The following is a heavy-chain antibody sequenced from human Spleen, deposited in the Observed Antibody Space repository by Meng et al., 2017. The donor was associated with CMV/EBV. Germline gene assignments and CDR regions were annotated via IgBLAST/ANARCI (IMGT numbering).Heavy chain of an antibody. J-gene: IGHJ6*02. V-gene: IGHV3-48*04. CDR3: ARAKYDFWSATSKNYYYGMDV. Sequence: GESLKISCAASGFTFSSYSMNWVRQAPGKGLEWVSYISSSSSTIYYADSVKGRFTISRDNAKNSLYLQMNSLRAEDTAVYYCARAKYDFWSATSKNYYYGMDVWGQGTTVTVSS. D-gene: IGHD3-3*01. CDR2: ISSSSSTI. CDR1: GFTFSSYS.